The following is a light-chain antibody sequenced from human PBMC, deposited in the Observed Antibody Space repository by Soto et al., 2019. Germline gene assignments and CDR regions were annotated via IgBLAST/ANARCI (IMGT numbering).Light chain of an antibody. CDR3: QQYNSYPWT. V-gene: IGKV1-5*03. CDR2: KAS. Sequence: DIQMTQSPSTLSASVGERVTITCRASQSISSWLAWYQQKPGKAPKLLIYKASSLESGVPSRFSGSGSGTEFTLTISSMQPDDFATYYCQQYNSYPWTFGQWTKLEIK. J-gene: IGKJ2*02. CDR1: QSISSW.